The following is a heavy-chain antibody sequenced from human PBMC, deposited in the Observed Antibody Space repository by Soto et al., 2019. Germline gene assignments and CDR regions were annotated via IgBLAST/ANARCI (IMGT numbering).Heavy chain of an antibody. CDR1: GYTFTSHG. J-gene: IGHJ6*03. CDR3: SRMVRGSNIDYYPYIDV. CDR2: ISASNGDT. V-gene: IGHV1-18*01. D-gene: IGHD3-10*01. Sequence: QVQLVQSGPEVKKPGASVKVSCKASGYTFTSHGVSWVRQAPGQGLEWMGWISASNGDTNYAQKLQGRVTVTTDTSTSTAYTELRSLTSEDTAVYYCSRMVRGSNIDYYPYIDVWGKGTTVTVSS.